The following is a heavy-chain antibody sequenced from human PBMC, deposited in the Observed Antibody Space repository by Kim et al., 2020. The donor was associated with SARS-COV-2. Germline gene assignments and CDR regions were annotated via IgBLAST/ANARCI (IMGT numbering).Heavy chain of an antibody. Sequence: GTIYYADSVKGRFTGSRDNAKNSLYLQMNGLRAEDTAVYHCATGGVGYWGQGTLVTVSS. D-gene: IGHD1-26*01. V-gene: IGHV3-48*01. CDR3: ATGGVGY. CDR2: GTI. J-gene: IGHJ4*02.